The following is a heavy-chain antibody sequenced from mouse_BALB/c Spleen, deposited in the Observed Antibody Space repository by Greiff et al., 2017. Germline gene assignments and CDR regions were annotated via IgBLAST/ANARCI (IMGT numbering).Heavy chain of an antibody. Sequence: EVKLVESGGGLVQPGGSLKLSCAASGFTFSSYTMSWVRQTPEKRLEWVAYISNGGGSTYYPDTVKGRFTISRDNAKNTLYLQMSSLKSEDTAMYYCARHLSVVAYYYAMDYWGQGTSVTVSS. D-gene: IGHD1-1*01. CDR1: GFTFSSYT. V-gene: IGHV5-12-2*01. J-gene: IGHJ4*01. CDR3: ARHLSVVAYYYAMDY. CDR2: ISNGGGST.